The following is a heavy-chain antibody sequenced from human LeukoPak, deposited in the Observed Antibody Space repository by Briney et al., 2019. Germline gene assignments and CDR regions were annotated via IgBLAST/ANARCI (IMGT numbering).Heavy chain of an antibody. D-gene: IGHD3-9*01. V-gene: IGHV3-7*01. J-gene: IGHJ4*02. Sequence: QPGGSLRLSCAASGFTFSSYWMSWVRQAPGKGLEWVANIKQDGSEKYYVDSVKGRFTISRDNAKNSLYLQMNSLRAEDTAVYYCAGSYIRYLDYYYFDYWGQGTLVTVSS. CDR2: IKQDGSEK. CDR1: GFTFSSYW. CDR3: AGSYIRYLDYYYFDY.